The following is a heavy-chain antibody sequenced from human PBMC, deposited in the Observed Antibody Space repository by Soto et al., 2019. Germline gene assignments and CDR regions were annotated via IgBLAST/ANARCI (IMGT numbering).Heavy chain of an antibody. J-gene: IGHJ5*02. D-gene: IGHD5-12*01. CDR3: ARAGASDSGYDLNWFDP. CDR2: IYHSGST. CDR1: GGSISSGGYS. V-gene: IGHV4-30-2*01. Sequence: ASETLSLTCAVSGGSISSGGYSWSWIRQPPGKGLEWIGYIYHSGSTYYIPSLKSRVTISVDRSKNQFSLKLSSVTAADTAVYYCARAGASDSGYDLNWFDPWGQGTLVTVSS.